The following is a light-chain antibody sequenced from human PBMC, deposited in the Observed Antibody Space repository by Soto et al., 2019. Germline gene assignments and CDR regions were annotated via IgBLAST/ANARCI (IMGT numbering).Light chain of an antibody. CDR2: AAS. J-gene: IGKJ1*01. CDR3: LQHHSHPPT. Sequence: DIQMTQSPSTLSTSVGDRVTITFRASQSISSWLAWYQQKPGKAPKRLIYAASSLQSGVPSRFSGSGSGTDFTLTISSLQPEDFATYFCLQHHSHPPTFGQGTKVDIK. CDR1: QSISSW. V-gene: IGKV1-17*01.